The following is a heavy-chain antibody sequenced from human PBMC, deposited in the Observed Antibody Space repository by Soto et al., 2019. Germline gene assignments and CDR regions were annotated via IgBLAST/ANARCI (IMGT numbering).Heavy chain of an antibody. D-gene: IGHD3-16*01. V-gene: IGHV3-23*01. Sequence: GGSLRRSGAASGFQFSNDSMSWVRQAPGKGLEWVSLISATGGGTYYAESVKGRFTISRDNSHNNLYLQVHSFPSEDTAVYYCAKDRREGGQSDFYFDFFGQRAQVTLCS. J-gene: IGHJ4*02. CDR1: GFQFSNDS. CDR3: AKDRREGGQSDFYFDF. CDR2: ISATGGGT.